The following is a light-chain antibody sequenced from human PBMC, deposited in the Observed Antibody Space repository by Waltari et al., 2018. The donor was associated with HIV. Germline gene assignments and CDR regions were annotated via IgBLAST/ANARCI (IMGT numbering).Light chain of an antibody. V-gene: IGLV2-14*01. CDR3: SSHTTSSTLYV. CDR1: SSDIVYYDS. Sequence: QSALPQPASVSGSPGQPTTIPCTGTSSDIVYYDSVPGYQQHPGKAPKRMIYEVNNRPPGISNRFSGSKSGNTASLTISGLQAEDEADYYCSSHTTSSTLYVFGTGTKVTVL. CDR2: EVN. J-gene: IGLJ1*01.